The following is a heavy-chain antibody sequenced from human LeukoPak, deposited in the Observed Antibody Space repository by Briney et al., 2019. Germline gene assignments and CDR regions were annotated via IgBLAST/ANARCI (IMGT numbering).Heavy chain of an antibody. V-gene: IGHV1-69*02. J-gene: IGHJ4*02. CDR1: GGTFSSYT. CDR2: IIPILGIA. D-gene: IGHD3-22*01. CDR3: AIHRYYYDSSGYSFDY. Sequence: SVKVSCKASGGTFSSYTISWVRQAPGQGLEWMGRIIPILGIANYAQKFQGRVTITADKSTSAAYMELSSLRSEDTAVYYCAIHRYYYDSSGYSFDYWGQGTLVTDSS.